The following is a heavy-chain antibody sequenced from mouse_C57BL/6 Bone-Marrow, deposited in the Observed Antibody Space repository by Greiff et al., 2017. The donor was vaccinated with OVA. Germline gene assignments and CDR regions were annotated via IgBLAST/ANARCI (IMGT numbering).Heavy chain of an antibody. CDR3: ARDNSGYGYFDD. J-gene: IGHJ2*01. D-gene: IGHD3-2*02. CDR1: GYTFTSYG. V-gene: IGHV1-81*01. CDR2: IYPRSGNT. Sequence: VQLQQSGAELARPGASVKLSCKASGYTFTSYGISWVKQRTGQGLEWIGEIYPRSGNTYYNEKFKGKATLTADKSSSTAYMELRSLTSEDSAVYFCARDNSGYGYFDDWGQGTTLTVSS.